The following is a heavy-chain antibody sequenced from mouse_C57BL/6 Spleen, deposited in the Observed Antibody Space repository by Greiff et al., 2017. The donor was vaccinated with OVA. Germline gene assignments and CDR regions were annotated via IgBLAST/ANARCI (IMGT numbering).Heavy chain of an antibody. CDR2: IYPGSGNT. J-gene: IGHJ4*01. CDR1: GYTFTDYY. CDR3: ARNPFITTVVGYAMDY. Sequence: QVQLQQSGAELVRPGASVKLSCKASGYTFTDYYINWVKQRPGQGLEWIARIYPGSGNTYYNEKFKGKATLTAEKSSSTAYMQLSSLTSEDSAVYFCARNPFITTVVGYAMDYWGQGTSVTVSS. D-gene: IGHD1-1*01. V-gene: IGHV1-76*01.